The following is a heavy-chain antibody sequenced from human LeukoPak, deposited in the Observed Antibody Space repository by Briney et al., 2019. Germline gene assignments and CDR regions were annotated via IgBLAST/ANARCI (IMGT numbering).Heavy chain of an antibody. CDR3: ARDVTFNGWFDP. D-gene: IGHD2/OR15-2a*01. Sequence: GSSVKVSCKASGGTFSNYAINWVRQAPGQGLEWMGGIIPILGTANYAQKFQGRVTITADESTSTAYMELSSLRSEDTAVYYCARDVTFNGWFDPWGQGTLVTVSS. J-gene: IGHJ5*02. CDR1: GGTFSNYA. CDR2: IIPILGTA. V-gene: IGHV1-69*01.